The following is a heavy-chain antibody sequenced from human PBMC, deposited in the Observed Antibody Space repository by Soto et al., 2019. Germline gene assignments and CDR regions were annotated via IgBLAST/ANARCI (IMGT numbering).Heavy chain of an antibody. CDR2: ISGSGVST. CDR3: AKNLDLSSSCDMDV. CDR1: GFTFSSYA. J-gene: IGHJ6*02. D-gene: IGHD6-13*01. Sequence: PGGSLRLSCAASGFTFSSYAMSWVRQAPGKGLEWVSAISGSGVSTYYADSVKGRFTISRDNSKNTLYLKMNSLRVEDTAINYCAKNLDLSSSCDMDVWGQGTTVTVSS. V-gene: IGHV3-23*01.